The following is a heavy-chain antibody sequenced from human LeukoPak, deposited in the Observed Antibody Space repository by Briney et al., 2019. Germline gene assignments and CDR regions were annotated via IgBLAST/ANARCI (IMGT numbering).Heavy chain of an antibody. CDR3: ARDYSSASNWELDY. CDR1: GYTFIHYF. D-gene: IGHD7-27*01. V-gene: IGHV1-2*06. Sequence: ASVKVSCKASGYTFIHYFIHWVRQAPGQGLEWMGRINSNTGITEYTQNFHGTVTLTRDTSITTDYMELSSLTSDDSAGYYCARDYSSASNWELDYWGQGNLVTVST. J-gene: IGHJ4*02. CDR2: INSNTGIT.